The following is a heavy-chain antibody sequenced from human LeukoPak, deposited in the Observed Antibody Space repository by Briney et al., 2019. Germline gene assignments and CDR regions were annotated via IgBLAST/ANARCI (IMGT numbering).Heavy chain of an antibody. D-gene: IGHD5-24*01. Sequence: GEPLKIFCRGSGYSFTSYWIGWVRQMPGKGLEWMGIIYPGDSDTRYSPSFQGQVTISADKSISTAYLQWSSLKASDTARYFCARTRDGYSLNSFDIWGQGTMVTLSS. CDR3: ARTRDGYSLNSFDI. J-gene: IGHJ3*02. CDR2: IYPGDSDT. CDR1: GYSFTSYW. V-gene: IGHV5-51*01.